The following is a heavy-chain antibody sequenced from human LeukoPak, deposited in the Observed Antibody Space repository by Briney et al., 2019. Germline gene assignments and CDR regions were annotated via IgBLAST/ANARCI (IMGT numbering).Heavy chain of an antibody. J-gene: IGHJ4*02. CDR2: IKQDGSEK. Sequence: GGSLRLSCAASGFTFSIYWMSWVRQAPGKGLEWVANIKQDGSEKYYVDSVKGRFTTSRDNAKNSLYLQMNSLRAEDTAVYYCARMRDGYMGRYYFDYWGQGTLVTVSS. D-gene: IGHD5-24*01. CDR3: ARMRDGYMGRYYFDY. CDR1: GFTFSIYW. V-gene: IGHV3-7*04.